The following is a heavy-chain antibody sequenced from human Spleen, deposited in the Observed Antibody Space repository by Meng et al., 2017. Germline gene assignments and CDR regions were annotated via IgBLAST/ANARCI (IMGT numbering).Heavy chain of an antibody. J-gene: IGHJ3*02. CDR3: ARAYDSSGYTAFDI. Sequence: SGPTLVKPTQTLTLTCTFSGISLSTSGMRVSWIRQPPGKALEWLARIDWDDDEFYSTSLKTRLTISKDTSKNQVVLTMTKMDPVDTGTYHCARAYDSSGYTAFDIWGQGTLVTVSS. CDR1: GISLSTSGMR. D-gene: IGHD3-22*01. CDR2: IDWDDDE. V-gene: IGHV2-70*04.